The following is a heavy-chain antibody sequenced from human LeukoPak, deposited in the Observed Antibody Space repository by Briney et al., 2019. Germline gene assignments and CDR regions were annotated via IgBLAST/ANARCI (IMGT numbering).Heavy chain of an antibody. CDR3: AGFGGGGGWFGELLP. CDR2: IIPMFGTA. J-gene: IGHJ4*02. V-gene: IGHV1-69*06. D-gene: IGHD3-10*01. CDR1: GGTFRNYA. Sequence: SVKVSCQASGGTFRNYAITWVRQAPGQGLEWMGGIIPMFGTANYAQKFQGRVTITADKYKSTANMALSSLRSEYAAVYYCAGFGGGGGWFGELLPWGQGTLVTVSS.